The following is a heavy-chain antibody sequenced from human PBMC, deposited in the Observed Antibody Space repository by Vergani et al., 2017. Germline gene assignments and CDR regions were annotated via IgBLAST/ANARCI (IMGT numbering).Heavy chain of an antibody. V-gene: IGHV3-30-3*01. J-gene: IGHJ4*02. D-gene: IGHD1-1*01. CDR2: ISHDGTNR. CDR3: VRDRPLEFDRDY. Sequence: QVRLVQSGGGVVQPGMSLRLSCAASGFTFSGYSMFWARQSPGQGLEWVTLISHDGTNRHYADSVVGRFTISRDNSKRMVYLQMNNLRPDDTALYYCVRDRPLEFDRDYWGQGTLVTVSS. CDR1: GFTFSGYS.